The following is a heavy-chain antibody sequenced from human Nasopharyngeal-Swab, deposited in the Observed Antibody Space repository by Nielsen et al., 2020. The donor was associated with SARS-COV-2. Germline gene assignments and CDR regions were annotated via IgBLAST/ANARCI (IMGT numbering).Heavy chain of an antibody. CDR2: IFSNDEI. J-gene: IGHJ6*02. V-gene: IGHV2-26*01. CDR3: ARMVRSGWPLIHYYYGMDV. Sequence: WIRQPPGKALEWLAHIFSNDEISYSTSLKSRLTISKDTSKSQVVLTMTNMDPVDTATYYCARMVRSGWPLIHYYYGMDVWGQGTTVTVSS. D-gene: IGHD6-19*01.